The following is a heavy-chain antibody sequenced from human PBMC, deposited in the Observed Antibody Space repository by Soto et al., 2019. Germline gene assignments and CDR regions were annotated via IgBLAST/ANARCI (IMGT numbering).Heavy chain of an antibody. CDR2: INPNSGGT. CDR1: GYTFTGYY. V-gene: IGHV1-2*02. Sequence: ASVKVSCKASGYTFTGYYMHWVRQAPGQGLEWMGWINPNSGGTNYAQKFQGRVTMTRDTSISTAYMELSRLRSDDTAVYYCARDGGYSGYDLDYWGQGTLVTVS. CDR3: ARDGGYSGYDLDY. D-gene: IGHD5-12*01. J-gene: IGHJ4*02.